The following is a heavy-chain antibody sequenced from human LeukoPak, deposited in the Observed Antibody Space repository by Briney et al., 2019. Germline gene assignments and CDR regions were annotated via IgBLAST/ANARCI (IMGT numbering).Heavy chain of an antibody. D-gene: IGHD2-21*01. CDR2: TSGNGAKT. CDR1: GFAFSTYA. Sequence: PGGSLRPSCAASGFAFSTYAMSWVRQAPGKGLEWVSATSGNGAKTFYADSVKGRFTISRDNSRNTLYLQMNSLRAEDTAIYYCAKDRAYSFDNWGQGTLVTVSS. CDR3: AKDRAYSFDN. V-gene: IGHV3-23*01. J-gene: IGHJ4*02.